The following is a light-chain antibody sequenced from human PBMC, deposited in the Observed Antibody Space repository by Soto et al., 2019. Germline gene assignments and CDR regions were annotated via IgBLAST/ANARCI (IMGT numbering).Light chain of an antibody. CDR1: QSVISS. V-gene: IGKV3-15*01. Sequence: EIVVTQSPALLSVSPWERVTLSCRASQSVISSIAWYQQKLGQAPRLLIYGESTRATGIPDRFSGSGSGTELTLTISRLQSEDFAVYYCQQYNNWPRTFGQGTKVDIK. J-gene: IGKJ1*01. CDR3: QQYNNWPRT. CDR2: GES.